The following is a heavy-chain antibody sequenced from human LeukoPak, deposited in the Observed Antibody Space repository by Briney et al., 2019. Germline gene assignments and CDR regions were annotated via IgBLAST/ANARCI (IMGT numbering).Heavy chain of an antibody. CDR1: GYTLTELS. CDR3: ATDGGYCSGGSCYGQDWNAFDI. D-gene: IGHD2-15*01. V-gene: IGHV1-24*01. J-gene: IGHJ3*02. Sequence: ASVKVSCKVSGYTLTELSMHWVRQAPGKGLEWMGGFDSEDGETIYAQKFQGRVTMTEDTSTDTAYMELSSLRSEDTAVYYCATDGGYCSGGSCYGQDWNAFDIWGQGTMVTVSS. CDR2: FDSEDGET.